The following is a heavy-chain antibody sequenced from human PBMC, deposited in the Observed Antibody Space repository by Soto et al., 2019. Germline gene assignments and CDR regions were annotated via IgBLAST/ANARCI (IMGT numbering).Heavy chain of an antibody. V-gene: IGHV3-33*01. CDR1: GFTFKNYG. Sequence: ESGGGVVQPGTSLRLPCAASGFTFKNYGMHWVRQAPGKGLEWVAIVYYDGSNQYYADSVKGRFTISRDNSKNTLYLQMNSLRVDDTAMYYCARDLSDYWGQGTLVTVSS. J-gene: IGHJ4*02. CDR2: VYYDGSNQ. CDR3: ARDLSDY.